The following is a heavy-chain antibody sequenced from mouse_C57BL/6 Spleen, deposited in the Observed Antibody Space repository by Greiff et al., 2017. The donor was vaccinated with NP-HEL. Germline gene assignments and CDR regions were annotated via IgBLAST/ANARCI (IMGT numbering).Heavy chain of an antibody. CDR2: IYPGDGDT. V-gene: IGHV1-80*01. D-gene: IGHD2-2*01. Sequence: LKQSGASVKISCKASGYAFSSYWMNWVKQRPGKGLEWIGQIYPGDGDTNYNGKFKGKATLTADKSSSTAYMQLSSLTSEDSAVYFCASGYYVDYWGQGTTLTVSS. CDR3: ASGYYVDY. CDR1: GYAFSSYW. J-gene: IGHJ2*01.